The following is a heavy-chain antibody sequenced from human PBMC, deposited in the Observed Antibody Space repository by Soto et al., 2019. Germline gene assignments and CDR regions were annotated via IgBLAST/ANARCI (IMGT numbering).Heavy chain of an antibody. J-gene: IGHJ6*03. D-gene: IGHD4-4*01. Sequence: ASVKVSCKASGYTFTSYDINWVRQATGQGLEWMGWMNRNSGNTGYAQKFQGRVTMTRNTSISTAYMELSSLRSEDTAVYYCATSTTTVTPLFDYYMDVWGKGTTVTVSS. CDR1: GYTFTSYD. V-gene: IGHV1-8*01. CDR2: MNRNSGNT. CDR3: ATSTTTVTPLFDYYMDV.